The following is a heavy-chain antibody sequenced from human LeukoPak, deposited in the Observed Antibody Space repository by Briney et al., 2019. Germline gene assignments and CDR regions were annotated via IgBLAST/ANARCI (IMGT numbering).Heavy chain of an antibody. D-gene: IGHD3-3*01. CDR1: GGSISGYY. V-gene: IGHV4-59*01. J-gene: IGHJ1*01. CDR3: VRHYYDSGTVKRYFQH. Sequence: SETLSLTCTVSGGSISGYYWSWIRQPPGKGLEWIGYIYYSGSANYNPSLKSRDTISLDSPTNQFRLHLNSLTTADTAVYYCVRHYYDSGTVKRYFQHWGQGTLVTVSS. CDR2: IYYSGSA.